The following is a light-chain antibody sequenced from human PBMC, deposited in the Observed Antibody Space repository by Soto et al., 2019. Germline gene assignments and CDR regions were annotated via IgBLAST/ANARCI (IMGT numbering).Light chain of an antibody. CDR3: CSYADRSTFKRDV. J-gene: IGLJ1*01. Sequence: QSALTQPASGSGSPGQSITISCTGTSSDVGSYNLVSWYQQHPGKAPKLMIYEGSKRPSGVSNRFSGSKSGNTASLTISGLQAEDEADYYCCSYADRSTFKRDVVGSGTKLTVI. CDR2: EGS. V-gene: IGLV2-23*03. CDR1: SSDVGSYNL.